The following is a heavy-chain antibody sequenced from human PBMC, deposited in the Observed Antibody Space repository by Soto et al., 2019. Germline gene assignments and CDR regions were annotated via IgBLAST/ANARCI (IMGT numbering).Heavy chain of an antibody. D-gene: IGHD4-17*01. CDR3: ARAETTVVTFSDYYYGMDV. CDR1: GYTLTELS. V-gene: IGHV1-24*01. Sequence: ASVKVSCKVSGYTLTELSMHWVRQAPGKGLEWMGGFDPEDGETSYAQKFQGRVTMTRDTSTSTVYMELSSLRSEDTAVYYCARAETTVVTFSDYYYGMDVWGQGTTVTVSS. CDR2: FDPEDGET. J-gene: IGHJ6*02.